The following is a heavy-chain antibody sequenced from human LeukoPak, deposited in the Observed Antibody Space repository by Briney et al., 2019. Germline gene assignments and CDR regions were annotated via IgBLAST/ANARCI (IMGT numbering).Heavy chain of an antibody. CDR1: GYSISSGYY. V-gene: IGHV4-38-2*01. Sequence: PSETLSLTCAVSGYSISSGYYWGWIRQPPGKGLEWIGSIYHSGSTYYNPSLKSRVTISVDTSKNQFPLKLSSVTAADTAVYYCARAKCGGDCYPRASNWFDPWGQGTLVTVSS. J-gene: IGHJ5*02. CDR2: IYHSGST. D-gene: IGHD2-21*02. CDR3: ARAKCGGDCYPRASNWFDP.